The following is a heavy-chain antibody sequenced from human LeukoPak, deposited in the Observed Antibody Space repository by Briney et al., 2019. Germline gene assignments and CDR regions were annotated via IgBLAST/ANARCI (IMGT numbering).Heavy chain of an antibody. D-gene: IGHD3-22*01. J-gene: IGHJ3*02. CDR3: AKDQADYYDSSGPKGAFDI. CDR1: GFTFDDYA. V-gene: IGHV3-9*01. Sequence: PGGSLRLSCAAPGFTFDDYAMHWVRQAPGKGLESGSGIRWNSGSIGYADSVKGRFTISRDNAKNSLYLQMNSLRAEDTALYYCAKDQADYYDSSGPKGAFDIWGQGTMVTVSS. CDR2: IRWNSGSI.